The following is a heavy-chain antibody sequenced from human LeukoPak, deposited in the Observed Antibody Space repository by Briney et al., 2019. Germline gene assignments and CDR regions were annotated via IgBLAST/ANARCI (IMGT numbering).Heavy chain of an antibody. CDR1: GFTFSSYG. CDR2: ISGSGGST. J-gene: IGHJ4*02. Sequence: GGSLRLSCAASGFTFSSYGMNWVRQAPGKGLEWVSAISGSGGSTYYADSVKGRFTISRDNSKNTLYLQMNSLRAEDTAVYYCAKDRRRGIAAAGGDYWGQGTLVTVSS. CDR3: AKDRRRGIAAAGGDY. V-gene: IGHV3-23*01. D-gene: IGHD6-13*01.